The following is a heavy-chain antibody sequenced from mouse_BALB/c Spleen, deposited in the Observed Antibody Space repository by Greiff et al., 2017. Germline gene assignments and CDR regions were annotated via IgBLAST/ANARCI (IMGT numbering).Heavy chain of an antibody. CDR3: TRGGNYLYYYAMDY. V-gene: IGHV1S41*01. CDR2: IAPGSGST. D-gene: IGHD2-1*01. Sequence: DLVKPGASVKLSCKASGYTFTSYWINWIKQRPGQGLEWIGRIAPGSGSTYYNEMFKGKATLTVDTSSSTAYMQLSSLTSEDSAVYYCTRGGNYLYYYAMDYWGQGTSVTVSS. CDR1: GYTFTSYW. J-gene: IGHJ4*01.